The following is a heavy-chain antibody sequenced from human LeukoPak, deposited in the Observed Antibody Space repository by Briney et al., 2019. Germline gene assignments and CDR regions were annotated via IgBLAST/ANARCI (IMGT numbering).Heavy chain of an antibody. J-gene: IGHJ6*02. V-gene: IGHV1-69*04. D-gene: IGHD5-18*01. CDR3: ARDRRGYSYAHYGMDV. Sequence: SVKVSCKASGGTFSSYAISWVRQAPGQGLEWMGRIIPILGIANYAQKFQGRVTITADKSTSTAYMELSSLRSEDTAVYYCARDRRGYSYAHYGMDVWGQGTTVTVSS. CDR2: IIPILGIA. CDR1: GGTFSSYA.